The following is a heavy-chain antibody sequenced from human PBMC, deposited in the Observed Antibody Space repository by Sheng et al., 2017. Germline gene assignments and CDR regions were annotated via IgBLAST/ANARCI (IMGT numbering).Heavy chain of an antibody. CDR2: VYTSGST. J-gene: IGHJ4*02. Sequence: QVQLQESGPGLVKPSQTPSLICAVSGGSITSGGYYWSWIRQPAGEGLEWIGRVYTSGSTTYNPSLKSRVTISIDTSQNQFSLELSSVTAADTAVYYCARGVHDYSYYFDYWGQGTLVTVSA. CDR1: GGSITSGGYY. D-gene: IGHD4-4*01. CDR3: ARGVHDYSYYFDY. V-gene: IGHV4-61*02.